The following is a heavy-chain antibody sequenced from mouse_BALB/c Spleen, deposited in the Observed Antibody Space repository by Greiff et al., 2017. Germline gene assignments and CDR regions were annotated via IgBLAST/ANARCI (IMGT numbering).Heavy chain of an antibody. CDR1: GYTFTSYW. Sequence: VQLQQPGAELVKPGASVKLSCKASGYTFTSYWMHWVKQRPGQGLEWIGEINPSNGRTNYNEKFKSKATLTVDKSSSTAYMQLSRLTSEDSAVYYCEREDYVDYWGQGNTLTVSS. CDR3: EREDYVDY. CDR2: INPSNGRT. J-gene: IGHJ2*01. V-gene: IGHV1S81*02.